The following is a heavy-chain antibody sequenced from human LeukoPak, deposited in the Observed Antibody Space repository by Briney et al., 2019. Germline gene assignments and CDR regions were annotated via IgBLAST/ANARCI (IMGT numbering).Heavy chain of an antibody. Sequence: GGSLRLSCAVSGYTITSYEMNWVRQAPGKGLEWVSNIGSSGTTIYYADSVKGRFTISRDNAKNSLYLQMNSLRAEDTAVYYCALLAVASDFDYWGQGALVTVSS. V-gene: IGHV3-48*03. CDR2: IGSSGTTI. CDR1: GYTITSYE. D-gene: IGHD6-19*01. CDR3: ALLAVASDFDY. J-gene: IGHJ4*02.